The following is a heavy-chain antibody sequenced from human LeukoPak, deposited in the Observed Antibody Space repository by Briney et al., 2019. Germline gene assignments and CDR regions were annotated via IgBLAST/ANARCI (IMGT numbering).Heavy chain of an antibody. V-gene: IGHV4-59*01. CDR1: GGSISSYY. J-gene: IGHJ6*03. CDR2: IYYSGST. CDR3: ARSDSSSWGYYYYYYMDV. D-gene: IGHD6-13*01. Sequence: SETLSLTCTVSGGSISSYYWSWIRQPPGKGLEWIGYIYYSGSTNYNPSLKSRVTISVDTSKNQFSLKLSSVTAADTAAYYCARSDSSSWGYYYYYYMDVWGKGTTVTVSS.